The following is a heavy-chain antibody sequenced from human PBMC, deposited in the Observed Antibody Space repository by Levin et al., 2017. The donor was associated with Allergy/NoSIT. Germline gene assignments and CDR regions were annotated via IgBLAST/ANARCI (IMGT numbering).Heavy chain of an antibody. D-gene: IGHD3-3*01. CDR3: ARVGIDLWGGYQKSGGCMDV. V-gene: IGHV1-18*01. CDR1: GYNFTNYG. CDR2: ISAYNGNT. Sequence: ASVKVSCKASGYNFTNYGISWVRQAPGQGLEWMGWISAYNGNTNYAQKFQGRVTMTIQTSTNTAYIELRSLRSDATAVYYCARVGIDLWGGYQKSGGCMDVWRHGTTVTV. J-gene: IGHJ6*02.